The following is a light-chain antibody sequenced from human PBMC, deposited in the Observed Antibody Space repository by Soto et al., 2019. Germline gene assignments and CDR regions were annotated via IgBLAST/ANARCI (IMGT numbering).Light chain of an antibody. CDR1: SSDVGGFNS. CDR2: DVN. J-gene: IGLJ1*01. Sequence: QSALTQPRSVSGSPGQSVTISCTGTSSDVGGFNSVSCYQQHPGKAPKLMIYDVNKRPSGVPDRFSGSKSGSTASLTISGLQAEDEADYYCCSYAGSYSYAFATGTKVTVL. V-gene: IGLV2-11*01. CDR3: CSYAGSYSYA.